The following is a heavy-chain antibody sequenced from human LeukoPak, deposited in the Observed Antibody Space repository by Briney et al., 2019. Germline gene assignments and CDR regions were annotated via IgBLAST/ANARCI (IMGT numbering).Heavy chain of an antibody. CDR2: ISSSSSYI. CDR3: AREVGSGPGWFDP. V-gene: IGHV3-21*01. D-gene: IGHD3-10*01. CDR1: GFTFSSYS. Sequence: GGSLRLSCAASGFTFSSYSMNWVRQAPGKGLEWVSSISSSSSYICYADSVKGRFTISRDNAKNSLYLQMNSLRAEDTAVYYCAREVGSGPGWFDPWGQGTLVTVSS. J-gene: IGHJ5*02.